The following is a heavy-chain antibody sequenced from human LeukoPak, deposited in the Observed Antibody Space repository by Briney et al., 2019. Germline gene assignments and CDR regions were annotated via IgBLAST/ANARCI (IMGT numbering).Heavy chain of an antibody. CDR2: LNWNGGST. CDR1: GFTFDDYG. CDR3: ARDPNVEMATTNHYFDY. J-gene: IGHJ4*02. D-gene: IGHD5-24*01. Sequence: PGGSLRLSCAASGFTFDDYGMSWVRQAPGKGLEWVSGLNWNGGSTGYADSVKGRFTISRDNAKNSLYLQMNSLRAEDTALYYCARDPNVEMATTNHYFDYWGQGTLVTVSS. V-gene: IGHV3-20*04.